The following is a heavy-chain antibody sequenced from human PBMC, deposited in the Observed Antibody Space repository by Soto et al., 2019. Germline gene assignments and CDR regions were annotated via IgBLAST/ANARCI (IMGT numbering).Heavy chain of an antibody. J-gene: IGHJ3*02. Sequence: SEEVACKASGGTFSSYAISWVRQAPGQGLEWMGGIIPIFGTSNYAQKFQGRVTITADESTSTAYMELRSLRSEDTAVYYCARESGGAVASNDAFEIWGRGQMVT. CDR3: ARESGGAVASNDAFEI. CDR1: GGTFSSYA. V-gene: IGHV1-69*13. CDR2: IIPIFGTS. D-gene: IGHD1-26*01.